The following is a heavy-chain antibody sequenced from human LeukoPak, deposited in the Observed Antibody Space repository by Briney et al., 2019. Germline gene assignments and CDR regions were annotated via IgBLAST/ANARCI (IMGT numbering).Heavy chain of an antibody. V-gene: IGHV3-33*01. CDR3: ARDKAFDI. CDR1: GFTFSSYG. CDR2: IWYDGSNK. Sequence: PGGSLRLSCAASGFTFSSYGMHWVRQAPGKGLEWVAVIWYDGSNKYYADSVKGRFTISRDNVKNSLYLQMNSLRDEDTAVYFCARDKAFDIWGQGTMVTVSS. J-gene: IGHJ3*02.